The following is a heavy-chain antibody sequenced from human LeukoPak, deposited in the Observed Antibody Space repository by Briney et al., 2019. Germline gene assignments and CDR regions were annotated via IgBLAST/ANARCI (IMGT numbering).Heavy chain of an antibody. V-gene: IGHV3-23*01. CDR3: AKYCSGVTCSGY. CDR1: GFTFRSYA. Sequence: GGSLRLSCAASGFTFRSYAMCWVRQAPGKGPEWVSGITESGDITYYADPVQGRFITSRDNSKNTLSLQMNSLRVEDTATYYCAKYCSGVTCSGYWGQGTVVTVSS. J-gene: IGHJ4*02. D-gene: IGHD2-15*01. CDR2: ITESGDIT.